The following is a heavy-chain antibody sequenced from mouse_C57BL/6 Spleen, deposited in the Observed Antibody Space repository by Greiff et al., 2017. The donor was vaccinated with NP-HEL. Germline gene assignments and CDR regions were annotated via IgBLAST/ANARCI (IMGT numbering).Heavy chain of an antibody. J-gene: IGHJ4*01. V-gene: IGHV1-75*01. CDR1: GYTFTDYY. CDR2: IFPGSGST. CDR3: ARSMDYGIYAMDY. Sequence: QVHVQQSGPELVKPGASVKISCKASGYTFTDYYINWVKQRPGQGLEWIGWIFPGSGSTYYNEKFKGKATLTVDKSSSTAYMLLSSLTSEDSAVYFCARSMDYGIYAMDYWGQGTSVTVSS. D-gene: IGHD1-2*01.